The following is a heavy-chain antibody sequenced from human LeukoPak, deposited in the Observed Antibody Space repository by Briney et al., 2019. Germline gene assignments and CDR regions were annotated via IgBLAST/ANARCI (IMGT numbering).Heavy chain of an antibody. V-gene: IGHV4-4*07. CDR2: IYTSGST. CDR3: ARGKVQLERSNNWFDP. Sequence: PSETLSLTCTVSGGSISSYYWSWIRQPAGKGLEWIGRIYTSGSTNYNPSLKSRVTMSVDTSKNQFSLKLSSVTAADTAVNYCARGKVQLERSNNWFDPWGQGTLVTVSS. CDR1: GGSISSYY. D-gene: IGHD1-1*01. J-gene: IGHJ5*02.